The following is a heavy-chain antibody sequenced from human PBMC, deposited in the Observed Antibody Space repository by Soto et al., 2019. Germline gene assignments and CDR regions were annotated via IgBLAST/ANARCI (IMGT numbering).Heavy chain of an antibody. CDR1: GDSMSSSDYY. Sequence: SETLSLTCAVSGDSMSSSDYYWGWIRQPPGNGLEWIGSIYYSGSTYYNPSLQSRVAISVDTSKNQFSLKLKSVTAADTAIYYCARRTVNIRTFYSGLKTHCFDYWGQGAPVTVSS. D-gene: IGHD6-19*01. V-gene: IGHV4-39*01. CDR3: ARRTVNIRTFYSGLKTHCFDY. CDR2: IYYSGST. J-gene: IGHJ4*02.